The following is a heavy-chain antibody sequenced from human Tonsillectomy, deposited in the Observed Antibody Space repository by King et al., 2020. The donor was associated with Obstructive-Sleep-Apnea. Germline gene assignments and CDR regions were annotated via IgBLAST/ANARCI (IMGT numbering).Heavy chain of an antibody. Sequence: QLVQSGGGLVRPGGSLRLSCAASGFTFSNYAMSWVRQAPGKGLEWVSGIRGSGGRTYYADSVKGRLTISRDNSKNTLYLQMESLRVEDTAVYYCAKGGRENYDVLTGYYWDSLSGMDVWGQGTTVTVSS. V-gene: IGHV3-23*04. J-gene: IGHJ6*02. D-gene: IGHD3-9*01. CDR2: IRGSGGRT. CDR1: GFTFSNYA. CDR3: AKGGRENYDVLTGYYWDSLSGMDV.